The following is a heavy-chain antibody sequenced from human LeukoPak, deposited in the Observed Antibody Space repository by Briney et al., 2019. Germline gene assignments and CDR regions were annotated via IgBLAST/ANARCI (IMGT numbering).Heavy chain of an antibody. Sequence: GGSLRLSCAASGFNFMTYGMHWVRQAPGKGLEWVAFISYDGGKRFFGESVKGRFTIARDNSENTVSLQMNTPKTEDTAVHYCAKGLRWFGDFYFNFFDYWGQGILVTVSS. CDR2: ISYDGGKR. V-gene: IGHV3-30*18. J-gene: IGHJ4*02. CDR3: AKGLRWFGDFYFNFFDY. D-gene: IGHD3-10*01. CDR1: GFNFMTYG.